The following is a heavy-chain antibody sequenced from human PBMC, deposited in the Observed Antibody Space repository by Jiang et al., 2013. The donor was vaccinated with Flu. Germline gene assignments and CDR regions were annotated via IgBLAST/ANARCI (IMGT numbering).Heavy chain of an antibody. J-gene: IGHJ6*02. CDR3: ARVVGVAGNYYYYGMDV. D-gene: IGHD1-26*01. CDR2: IIPIFGTA. V-gene: IGHV1-69*01. CDR1: GGTFSSYA. Sequence: SGAEVKKPGSSVKVSCKASGGTFSSYAISWVRQAPGQGLEWMGGIIPIFGTANYAQKFQGRVTITVDESTSTAYMELSSLRSEDTAVYYCARVVGVAGNYYYYGMDVWGQGTTVTVSS.